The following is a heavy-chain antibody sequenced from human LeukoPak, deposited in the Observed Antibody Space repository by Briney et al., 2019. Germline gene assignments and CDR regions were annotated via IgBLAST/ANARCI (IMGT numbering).Heavy chain of an antibody. J-gene: IGHJ5*02. Sequence: ASVKVSCKASGYTFTSYYMHWVRQAPGQGLEWMGIINPSGGSTSYAQKFQGRVTMTRDTSTSTVYMELSSLRSEDTAVYYCARASGPTAAAAWFDPWGQGTLVTVSS. CDR2: INPSGGST. CDR3: ARASGPTAAAAWFDP. V-gene: IGHV1-46*01. CDR1: GYTFTSYY. D-gene: IGHD6-13*01.